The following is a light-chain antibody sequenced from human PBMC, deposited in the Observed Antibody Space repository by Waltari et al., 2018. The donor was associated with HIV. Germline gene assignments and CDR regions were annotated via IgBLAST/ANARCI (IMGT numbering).Light chain of an antibody. CDR3: QSYDSGLSGLV. V-gene: IGLV1-40*01. Sequence: QSVLTQPPSVSGAPGQSITISCSGGSSNIGAPYDVHWYQQFPGRAPRLLLYADRFSGSRSFTSASLAIACLQSEDECDYYCQSYDSGLSGLVFGGGTRLTV. J-gene: IGLJ3*02. CDR1: SSNIGAPYD.